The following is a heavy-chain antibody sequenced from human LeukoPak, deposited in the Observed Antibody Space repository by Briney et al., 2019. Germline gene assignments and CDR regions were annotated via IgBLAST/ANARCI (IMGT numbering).Heavy chain of an antibody. J-gene: IGHJ4*02. CDR2: INPSGGGT. D-gene: IGHD6-19*01. Sequence: ASVKVPCKASGYTFTTYYMHWVRQAPGQGLEWMGIINPSGGGTNYAQKFQGRVTMTRDTSTSTVYMELTSLRSDDTAVYFCVRGRIGYSSGFPYFDYWGQGTLVTVSS. CDR3: VRGRIGYSSGFPYFDY. V-gene: IGHV1-46*01. CDR1: GYTFTTYY.